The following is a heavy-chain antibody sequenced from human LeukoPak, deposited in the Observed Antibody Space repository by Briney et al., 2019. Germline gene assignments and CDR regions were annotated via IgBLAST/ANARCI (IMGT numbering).Heavy chain of an antibody. J-gene: IGHJ6*03. CDR1: GFTFSAHH. D-gene: IGHD2-15*01. V-gene: IGHV3-23*01. CDR3: ARAEAAGYYRGGYYYFYMDV. Sequence: GGSLRLSCATSGFTFSAHHMNWIRQAPGKGLEWVSGITASGATTYYADSVKGRFTISRDSSQSTLYLQMNSLRAEDTAVYYSARAEAAGYYRGGYYYFYMDVWGKGTTVTVSS. CDR2: ITASGATT.